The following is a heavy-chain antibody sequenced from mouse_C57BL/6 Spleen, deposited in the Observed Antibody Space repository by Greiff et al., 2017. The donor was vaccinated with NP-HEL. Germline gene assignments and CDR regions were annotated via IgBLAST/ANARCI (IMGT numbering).Heavy chain of an antibody. CDR2: IHPNSGST. CDR3: ARGYYDYGGGYFDV. CDR1: GYTFTSYW. Sequence: VQLQQPGAELVKPGASVKLSCKASGYTFTSYWMHWVKQRPGQGLEWIGMIHPNSGSTNYNEKFKSKATLTVDKSSSTAYMQLSSLTSEDSAVYYCARGYYDYGGGYFDVWGTGTTVTVSS. J-gene: IGHJ1*03. V-gene: IGHV1-64*01. D-gene: IGHD2-4*01.